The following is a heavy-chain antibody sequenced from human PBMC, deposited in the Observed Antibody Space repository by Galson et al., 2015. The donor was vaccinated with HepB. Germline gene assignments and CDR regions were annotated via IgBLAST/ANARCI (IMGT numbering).Heavy chain of an antibody. Sequence: SLRLSCAASGLTFSDYYMSWIRQAPGKGLEWVSYISSSGSTIYYADSVKGRFTISRGNAKNSLYLQMNSLRAEDTAVYYCASGIAAAGGFDPWGQGTLVTVSS. V-gene: IGHV3-11*01. CDR2: ISSSGSTI. CDR3: ASGIAAAGGFDP. J-gene: IGHJ5*02. CDR1: GLTFSDYY. D-gene: IGHD6-13*01.